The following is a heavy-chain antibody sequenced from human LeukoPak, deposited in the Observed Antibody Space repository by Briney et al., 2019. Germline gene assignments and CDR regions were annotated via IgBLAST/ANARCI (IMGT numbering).Heavy chain of an antibody. D-gene: IGHD5-18*01. J-gene: IGHJ4*02. V-gene: IGHV3-30*02. CDR1: GFTFSSYG. CDR3: SRLWIQRPLDY. CDR2: IRYDGSNK. Sequence: GGSLRLSCAASGFTFSSYGMHWVRQAPGKGLEWVAFIRYDGSNKYYADSVKGRFTISRDNSKNTLYLQISSLKPEDTAVYYCSRLWIQRPLDYWGQGSLVTVSS.